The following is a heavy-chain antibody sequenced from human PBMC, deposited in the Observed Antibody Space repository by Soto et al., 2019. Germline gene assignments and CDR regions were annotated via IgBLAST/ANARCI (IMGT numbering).Heavy chain of an antibody. J-gene: IGHJ6*02. V-gene: IGHV4-59*01. D-gene: IGHD3-10*02. CDR1: GGSISYYY. CDR2: MYYSGGS. Sequence: SETLSRTFPVSGGSISYYYWSWIRQPPGKVLELIGYMYYSGGSNYNPSLNSRVTISVDTSKNQFSLKLTSVNAADTAVYHWARRAYFNGSDCRGAFYYFQYWMEVWGQGTT. CDR3: ARRAYFNGSDCRGAFYYFQYWMEV.